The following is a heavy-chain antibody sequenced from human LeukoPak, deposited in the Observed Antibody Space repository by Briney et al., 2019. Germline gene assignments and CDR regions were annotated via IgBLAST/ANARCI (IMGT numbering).Heavy chain of an antibody. CDR2: IRYDGSNK. V-gene: IGHV3-30*02. CDR3: AKDRGSYFDY. Sequence: GGSLRLSCAASGFTFSSYGMHWVRQAPGKGLEWVAFIRYDGSNKYYADSVKGRFTVSRDISKNTLYLQMNSLRAEDTAVYYCAKDRGSYFDYWGQGTLVTVSS. J-gene: IGHJ4*02. CDR1: GFTFSSYG.